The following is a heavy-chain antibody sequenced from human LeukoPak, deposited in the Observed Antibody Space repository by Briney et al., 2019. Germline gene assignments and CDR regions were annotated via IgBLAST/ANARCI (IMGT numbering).Heavy chain of an antibody. CDR2: ISSNGGST. CDR1: GFTFSSYA. V-gene: IGHV3-64*01. D-gene: IGHD3-10*01. J-gene: IGHJ3*02. CDR3: ARERVQGSGAFDI. Sequence: GGSLRLSCAASGFTFSSYAMHWVRQALGKGLEYVSAISSNGGSTYYANSVKGRFTISRDNSKNTLYLQMGSLRAEDMAVYYCARERVQGSGAFDIWGQGTMVTVSS.